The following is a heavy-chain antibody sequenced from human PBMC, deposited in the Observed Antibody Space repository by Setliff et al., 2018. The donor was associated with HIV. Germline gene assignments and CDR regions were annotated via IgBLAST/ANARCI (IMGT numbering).Heavy chain of an antibody. CDR1: GGSISSHY. D-gene: IGHD3-16*01. Sequence: SETLSLTCTVSGGSISSHYWSWIRQPPGKGLEWIGYMFYNGRSNYNPSLKSRATISVDASKNRFSLKLRSVTAADTAVYYCARGNPLRRNAFAFDIWGQGTMVTVSS. V-gene: IGHV4-59*11. J-gene: IGHJ3*02. CDR2: MFYNGRS. CDR3: ARGNPLRRNAFAFDI.